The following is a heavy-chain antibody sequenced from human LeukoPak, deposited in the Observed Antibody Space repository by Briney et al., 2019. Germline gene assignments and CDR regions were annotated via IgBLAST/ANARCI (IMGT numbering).Heavy chain of an antibody. CDR3: ARVASYDYFDY. CDR2: INHSGST. J-gene: IGHJ4*02. D-gene: IGHD1-26*01. V-gene: IGHV4-34*01. Sequence: SETLSLTCAVYGGSFSGYYWSWMRQPPGKGLEWIGEINHSGSTNYNPSLKSRVTISVDTSKNQFSLKLSSVTAADTAVYYCARVASYDYFDYWGQGTLVTVSS. CDR1: GGSFSGYY.